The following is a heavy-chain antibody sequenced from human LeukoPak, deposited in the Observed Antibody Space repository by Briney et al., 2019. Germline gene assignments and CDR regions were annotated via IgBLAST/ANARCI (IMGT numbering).Heavy chain of an antibody. CDR3: AIDLRYSSTWALDY. CDR1: GFTFSSDA. CDR2: ISYDGSNK. J-gene: IGHJ4*02. V-gene: IGHV3-30-3*01. D-gene: IGHD6-13*01. Sequence: GGSLRLSCAASGFTFSSDAMHGVRQAPGKGLEWVAVISYDGSNKYYADSVKGRFTISRDNSKNTLYLQMNSLRAEDTAVYYCAIDLRYSSTWALDYWGQGTLVTVSS.